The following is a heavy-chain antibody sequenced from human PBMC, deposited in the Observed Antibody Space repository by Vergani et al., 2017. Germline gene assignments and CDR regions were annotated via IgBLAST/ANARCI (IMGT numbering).Heavy chain of an antibody. J-gene: IGHJ3*02. CDR1: GYSFTSYW. CDR2: IYPGDSDT. Sequence: EVQLVQSGAEVKKPGESLKISCKGSGYSFTSYWIGWVRQMPGKGLEWMGIIYPGDSDTRYSPSFQGQVTISADKSISTAYLQWSSLKASDTATYYCARLFHDSSGYYSLGAFDIWGQGTMVTVSS. CDR3: ARLFHDSSGYYSLGAFDI. D-gene: IGHD3-22*01. V-gene: IGHV5-51*01.